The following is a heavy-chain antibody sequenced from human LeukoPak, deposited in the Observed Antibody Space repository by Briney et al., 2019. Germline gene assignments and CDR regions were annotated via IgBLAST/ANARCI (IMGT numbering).Heavy chain of an antibody. CDR3: ARSTVTTHGMDV. CDR1: GGSISSYY. J-gene: IGHJ6*02. Sequence: SETPSLTCTVSGGSISSYYWSWIRQPPGKGLEWIGYIHYSGSTNYNPSLKGRVTISVDTSKNQFSLKLSSVTAADTAVYYCARSTVTTHGMDVWGQGTTVTVSS. D-gene: IGHD4-17*01. V-gene: IGHV4-59*01. CDR2: IHYSGST.